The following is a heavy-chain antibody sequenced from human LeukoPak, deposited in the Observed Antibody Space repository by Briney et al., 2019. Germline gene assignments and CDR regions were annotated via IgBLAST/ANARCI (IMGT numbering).Heavy chain of an antibody. D-gene: IGHD3-22*01. CDR3: ARDNGPYDPTDY. Sequence: PSETLSHTCAVSGYSISSGYYWGWIRQPPGKGLEWIGSIYHSGSTYYNPSLKSRVTISVDTSKNQFSLKLSSVTAADTAVYYCARDNGPYDPTDYWGQGTLHTVSS. J-gene: IGHJ4*02. CDR1: GYSISSGYY. CDR2: IYHSGST. V-gene: IGHV4-38-2*02.